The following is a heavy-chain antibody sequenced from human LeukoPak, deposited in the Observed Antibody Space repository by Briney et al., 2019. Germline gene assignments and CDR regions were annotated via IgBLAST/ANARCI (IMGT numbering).Heavy chain of an antibody. CDR1: GFTFSSYS. J-gene: IGHJ6*02. D-gene: IGHD2-2*01. V-gene: IGHV3-21*01. Sequence: GGSLRLSCAASGFTFSSYSMNWVRQAPGKGLEWVSSINSSSSYIYYADSVKGRFTISRDNAKNSLYLQMNSLRAEDTAVYYCARAGRGRYQLLSSYGMDVWGQGTTVTVSS. CDR3: ARAGRGRYQLLSSYGMDV. CDR2: INSSSSYI.